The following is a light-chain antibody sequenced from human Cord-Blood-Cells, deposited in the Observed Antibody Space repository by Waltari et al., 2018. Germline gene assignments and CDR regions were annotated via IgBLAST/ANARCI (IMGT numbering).Light chain of an antibody. J-gene: IGKJ4*01. CDR2: YAS. V-gene: IGKV6-21*01. CDR1: QSIGSS. CDR3: QQSSSLPLT. Sequence: EIVLTQSPDFQSVTPKEKVTITCRASQSIGSSLHWYQQKPDQSPKLLITYASQSFSGVPPRFRGSGAGTDFTLNINSLEAEDVATYYCQQSSSLPLTFGGGTKVEIK.